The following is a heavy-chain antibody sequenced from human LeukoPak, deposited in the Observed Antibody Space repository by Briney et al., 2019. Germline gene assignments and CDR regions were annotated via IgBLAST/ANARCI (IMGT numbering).Heavy chain of an antibody. J-gene: IGHJ4*02. V-gene: IGHV3-23*01. CDR2: ISASGGNT. CDR1: GFTFSSYA. D-gene: IGHD6-13*01. CDR3: AKDGRVEQQLYYFDY. Sequence: GGSLRLSCAASGFTFSSYAMSWVRQAPGKGLEWVSTISASGGNTFYADSVKGRFTISRDNSKNTLHLQMNSLRAEDTAVYYCAKDGRVEQQLYYFDYWGQGALVTVSS.